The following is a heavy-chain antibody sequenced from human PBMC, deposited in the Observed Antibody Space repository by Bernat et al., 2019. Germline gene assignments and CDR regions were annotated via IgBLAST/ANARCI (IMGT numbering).Heavy chain of an antibody. V-gene: IGHV3-11*06. D-gene: IGHD1-7*01. CDR2: ISSSSSDT. CDR3: VRGHLELRV. J-gene: IGHJ4*02. CDR1: GFTLSDYY. Sequence: QVQLVESGGGLVKPGGSLRLSCAASGFTLSDYYMSWIRQAPGKGLEWVSYISSSSSDTNYADSVKGRFTISRDNAKFSLYLQMNSLRAEDTAMYYCVRGHLELRVWGQGTLVTVSS.